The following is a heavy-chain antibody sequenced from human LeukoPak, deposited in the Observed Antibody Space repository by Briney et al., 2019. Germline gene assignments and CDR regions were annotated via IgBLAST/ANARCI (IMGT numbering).Heavy chain of an antibody. CDR2: ISGSGGST. CDR3: AKDLQGHYVVYGMDV. D-gene: IGHD4-17*01. J-gene: IGHJ6*02. V-gene: IGHV3-23*01. CDR1: GFTFSSYA. Sequence: GGSLRLSCAASGFTFSSYAMSWVRQAPGKGLEWVSAISGSGGSTYYADSVKGRFTISRDNSKNTLYLQMNSLRAEDTAVYYCAKDLQGHYVVYGMDVWGQGTTVTVSS.